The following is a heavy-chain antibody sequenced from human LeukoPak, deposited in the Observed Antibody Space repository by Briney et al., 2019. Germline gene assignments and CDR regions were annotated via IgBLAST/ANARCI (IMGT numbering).Heavy chain of an antibody. CDR2: ISSSSSYI. Sequence: GGSLRLSCAASGFIFSNYNMNWVRQAPGKGLEWVSSISSSSSYIDYADSVKGRFTISRDNAKNSMYLQMNSLRVEDTAVYYCATRAAAGTDLYYLNYWGQGTVVTVSS. D-gene: IGHD6-13*01. V-gene: IGHV3-21*01. J-gene: IGHJ4*02. CDR1: GFIFSNYN. CDR3: ATRAAAGTDLYYLNY.